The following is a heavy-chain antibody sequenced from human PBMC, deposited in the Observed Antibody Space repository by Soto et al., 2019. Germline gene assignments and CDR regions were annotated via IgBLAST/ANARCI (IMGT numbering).Heavy chain of an antibody. V-gene: IGHV3-33*01. CDR2: IWYDGSNQ. Sequence: QVQLVESGGGVVQPGRSLRLSCAASGFRFSDYGMHWVRQAPGKGLEGVAVIWYDGSNQYYAESVKGRFTISRDNSKNILYLQLNSLRADDPAVYYCARDSKPTLVRGEIYWFDPWGQGTLVTVSS. CDR1: GFRFSDYG. CDR3: ARDSKPTLVRGEIYWFDP. D-gene: IGHD3-10*01. J-gene: IGHJ5*02.